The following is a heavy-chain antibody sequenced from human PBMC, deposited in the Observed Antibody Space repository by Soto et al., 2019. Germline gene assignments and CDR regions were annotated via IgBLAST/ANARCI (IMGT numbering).Heavy chain of an antibody. CDR1: GYNFPSSN. CDR2: MNAANGNA. J-gene: IGHJ5*02. Sequence: QERLVQSGAELRRPGASVKISCRASGYNFPSSNVNWVRQASGQGPEWLGWMNAANGNAAFARDFQGSVTMTRDFSRDTADLELGGLSSGDTAMYYCARAVGIGVTGLDLWGPGTFVTVS. D-gene: IGHD2-21*02. V-gene: IGHV1-8*01. CDR3: ARAVGIGVTGLDL.